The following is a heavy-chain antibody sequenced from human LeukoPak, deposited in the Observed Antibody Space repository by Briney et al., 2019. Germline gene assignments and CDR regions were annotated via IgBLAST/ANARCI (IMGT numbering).Heavy chain of an antibody. CDR2: INHSGST. D-gene: IGHD6-13*01. J-gene: IGHJ4*02. V-gene: IGHV4-34*01. CDR3: ARVSAGNFDY. Sequence: SETLSLTCTASGGSTSSYYWSWIRQPPGKGLEWIGEINHSGSTNYNPSLKSRVTISVDTSKNQFSLKLSSVTAADTAVYYCARVSAGNFDYWGQGTLVTVSS. CDR1: GGSTSSYY.